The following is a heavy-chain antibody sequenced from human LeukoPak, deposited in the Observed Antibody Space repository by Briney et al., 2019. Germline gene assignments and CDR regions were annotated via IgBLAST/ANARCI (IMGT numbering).Heavy chain of an antibody. J-gene: IGHJ4*02. D-gene: IGHD6-6*01. CDR2: IRYDATNT. Sequence: GGSLRLSCAASGLNFNVYGMHWVRQAPGKGLEWVAFIRYDATNTYYSDSVKGRFTIPRANSKNTLYLQMTSLTADDTAMYYCARGSTPYSTSSWFDYWGRGTLVTVSS. V-gene: IGHV3-30*02. CDR1: GLNFNVYG. CDR3: ARGSTPYSTSSWFDY.